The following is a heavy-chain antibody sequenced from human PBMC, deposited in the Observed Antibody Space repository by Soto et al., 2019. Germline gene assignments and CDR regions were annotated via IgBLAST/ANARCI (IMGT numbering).Heavy chain of an antibody. D-gene: IGHD3-10*01. J-gene: IGHJ6*02. CDR1: GFTFSNYW. CDR3: ARDLTSLLWFGEPLGVYYYYGLDV. CDR2: IKEDGSEK. Sequence: PGESLKISCAASGFTFSNYWMRWVRQAPGKGLEWVANIKEDGSEKYYVDSVKGRFTISRDNAKSSLYLQMNSLRVEDTAVYYCARDLTSLLWFGEPLGVYYYYGLDVWGQGTTVTVSS. V-gene: IGHV3-7*01.